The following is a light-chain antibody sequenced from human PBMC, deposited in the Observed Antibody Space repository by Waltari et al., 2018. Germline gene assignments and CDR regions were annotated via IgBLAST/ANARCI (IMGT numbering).Light chain of an antibody. CDR1: SNDVGIHNF. V-gene: IGLV2-14*03. CDR3: SSYTSNNAV. J-gene: IGLJ3*02. CDR2: DVS. Sequence: QSALTQPASVSGSPGQSITVSCTGISNDVGIHNFVSWYQHHPGQAPKVVIYDVSYRPSGVSARFSGSKSGNTASLTISGLQAEDEADYCCSSYTSNNAVFGGGTKLTVL.